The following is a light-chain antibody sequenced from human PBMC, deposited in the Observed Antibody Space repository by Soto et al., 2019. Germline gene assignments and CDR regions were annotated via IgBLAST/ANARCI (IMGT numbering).Light chain of an antibody. V-gene: IGLV1-44*01. J-gene: IGLJ3*02. Sequence: QSVLTQPPSASGTPGQRVTISCSGSRSNIGNNAVSWYQQLPGTAPKLLIYNNNQRPSGGPDRFSGSKSATSSSPAISGLQSEDEADYYCAAWDDSLNARWVFGGGTKLTVL. CDR2: NNN. CDR3: AAWDDSLNARWV. CDR1: RSNIGNNA.